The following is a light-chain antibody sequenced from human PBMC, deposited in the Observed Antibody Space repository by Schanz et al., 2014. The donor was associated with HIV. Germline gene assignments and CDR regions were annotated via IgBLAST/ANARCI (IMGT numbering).Light chain of an antibody. Sequence: EIVMTQFPVTVSVSPGERATLPCRASQGVANNVAWYQQKPGQAPRLLIYGASTRATDVPATFSGSGSGTEFTLTISSLQSDDFATYYCQQYNSYSRTFGQGTKVEIK. CDR1: QGVANN. V-gene: IGKV3-15*01. CDR2: GAS. CDR3: QQYNSYSRT. J-gene: IGKJ1*01.